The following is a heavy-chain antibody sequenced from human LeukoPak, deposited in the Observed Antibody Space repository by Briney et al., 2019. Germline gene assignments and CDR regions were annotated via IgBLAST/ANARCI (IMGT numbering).Heavy chain of an antibody. J-gene: IGHJ6*03. Sequence: SETLSLTCAVYGGSFSGYYWSWIRQPPGEGLEWIGEINHSGSTNYNPSLKSRVTISVDTSKNQFSLKLSSVTAADTAVYYCARGKGLYYDFWSDPYMDVWGKGTTVTVSS. CDR3: ARGKGLYYDFWSDPYMDV. V-gene: IGHV4-34*01. CDR2: INHSGST. D-gene: IGHD3-3*01. CDR1: GGSFSGYY.